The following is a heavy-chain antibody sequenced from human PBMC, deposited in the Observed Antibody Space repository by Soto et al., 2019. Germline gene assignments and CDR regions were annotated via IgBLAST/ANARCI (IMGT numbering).Heavy chain of an antibody. CDR1: GFTFSSYA. V-gene: IGHV3-23*01. D-gene: IGHD6-13*01. CDR3: AKDPVLQPLVGGIDWYCYY. Sequence: EVQLLESGGGLVQPGGSLRLSCAASGFTFSSYAMSWVRQAPGKGLEWVSAISGSGGSTYYADSVKGRFTISRDNAKNTLYVKMKRVGAEESGVAYCAKDPVLQPLVGGIDWYCYYWGRGTLVTVSS. CDR2: ISGSGGST. J-gene: IGHJ2*01.